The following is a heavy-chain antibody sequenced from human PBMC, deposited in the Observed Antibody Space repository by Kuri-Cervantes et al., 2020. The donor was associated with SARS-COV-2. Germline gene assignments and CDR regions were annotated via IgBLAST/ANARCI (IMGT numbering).Heavy chain of an antibody. CDR2: IYYSGST. D-gene: IGHD3-22*01. V-gene: IGHV4-59*11. Sequence: SETLSLTCAVYGGSFSSHYWSWIRQPPGKGLEWIGYIYYSGSTNYNPSLKSRVTISVDTSKNQFSLKLSSVTAADTAVYYCARVSEGGYYYDSSGYLLYYFDYWGQGTLVTVSS. CDR1: GGSFSSHY. CDR3: ARVSEGGYYYDSSGYLLYYFDY. J-gene: IGHJ4*02.